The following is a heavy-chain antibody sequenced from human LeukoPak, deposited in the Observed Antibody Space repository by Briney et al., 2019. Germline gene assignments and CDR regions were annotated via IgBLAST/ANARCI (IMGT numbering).Heavy chain of an antibody. CDR3: ARASPWSGYYSYYGMDV. CDR2: INHSGST. J-gene: IGHJ6*02. V-gene: IGHV4-34*01. D-gene: IGHD3-3*01. Sequence: SETLSLTCAVYGGSFSGYYWSWIRQPPGKGLEWIGEINHSGSTNYNPSLKSRVTIPVDTSKNQFSLNLSSVTAADTAVYYCARASPWSGYYSYYGMDVWGQGTTVTVSS. CDR1: GGSFSGYY.